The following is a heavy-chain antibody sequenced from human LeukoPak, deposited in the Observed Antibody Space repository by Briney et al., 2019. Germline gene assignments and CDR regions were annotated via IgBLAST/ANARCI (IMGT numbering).Heavy chain of an antibody. CDR1: GFTFVSYW. V-gene: IGHV3-74*01. CDR3: ARDAPGNTALDY. D-gene: IGHD5-18*01. CDR2: INGYGSST. Sequence: PGGSLRLSCAASGFTFVSYWMHWVRQAPGKGLVWVSRINGYGSSTDFADSVKGGFTISRDNAKNTLYLQMNSLRAEDTAVYYCARDAPGNTALDYWGQGTLVTVSS. J-gene: IGHJ4*02.